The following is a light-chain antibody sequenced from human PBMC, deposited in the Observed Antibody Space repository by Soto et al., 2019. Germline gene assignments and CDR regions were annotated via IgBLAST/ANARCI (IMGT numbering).Light chain of an antibody. CDR1: STDIGGYNY. Sequence: QSALTQPASVSGSPGQSITISCTGTSTDIGGYNYVSWYQQHPGKAPKLMIYEVTGRPSGVSVRFSGSKSGNTASLTISGLQAEDEADYYCSSYTSNSTVIFGGGTKVTVL. J-gene: IGLJ2*01. CDR2: EVT. V-gene: IGLV2-14*01. CDR3: SSYTSNSTVI.